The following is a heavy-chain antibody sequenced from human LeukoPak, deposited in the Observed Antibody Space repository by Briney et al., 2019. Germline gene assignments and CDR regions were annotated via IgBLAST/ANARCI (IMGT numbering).Heavy chain of an antibody. CDR1: GFTFSSYG. D-gene: IGHD3-9*01. CDR3: ARGQDIMTLKARWYFDL. Sequence: GGSLRLSWAASGFTFSSYGMHWVSQAPGKGLEWEAVIWYDGSNKYYADSVKGRFTISRDNSKNTLYLQMNSLRAKDTAVYYCARGQDIMTLKARWYFDLWGRGTLVTVAS. CDR2: IWYDGSNK. J-gene: IGHJ2*01. V-gene: IGHV3-33*01.